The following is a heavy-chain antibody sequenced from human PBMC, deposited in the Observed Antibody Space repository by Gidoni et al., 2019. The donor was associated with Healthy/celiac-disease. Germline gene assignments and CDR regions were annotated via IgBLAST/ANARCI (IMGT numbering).Heavy chain of an antibody. CDR1: GYTFTSYG. CDR2: ISAYNGNT. Sequence: QVQLVQSGAEVKKPGASVKVSCTASGYTFTSYGISWVRQAPGQGLEWMGWISAYNGNTNYAQKLQGRVTMTTDTSTSTAYMELRSLRSDDTAVYYCARGAEYDFWSGYYPRPTLFDYWGQGTLVTVSS. CDR3: ARGAEYDFWSGYYPRPTLFDY. D-gene: IGHD3-3*01. V-gene: IGHV1-18*01. J-gene: IGHJ4*02.